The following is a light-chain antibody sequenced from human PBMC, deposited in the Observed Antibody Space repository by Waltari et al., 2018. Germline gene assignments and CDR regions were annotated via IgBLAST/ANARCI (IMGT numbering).Light chain of an antibody. Sequence: QSALTQPAAVSESPGQSVTISCTGASSDIGRYDIVSWYQQHPGNAPKLVISDVSKRPSGVSGRFSGSKSGDTASLTISGLQFEDEADYYCCSYAGNYVWVFGGGTRLTVL. V-gene: IGLV2-23*02. CDR2: DVS. CDR3: CSYAGNYVWV. CDR1: SSDIGRYDI. J-gene: IGLJ3*02.